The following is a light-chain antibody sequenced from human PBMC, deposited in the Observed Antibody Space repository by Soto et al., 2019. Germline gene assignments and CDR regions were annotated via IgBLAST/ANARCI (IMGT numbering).Light chain of an antibody. V-gene: IGKV3-15*01. Sequence: EIVLTQSPATLSVSPGERATLSCRTSQSIVNSVAWHQQKPGQAPRLLIYDASSRATDFPATFSASGSGTEFTLTISSLQSEDFAVYYCQQYENWPLTFGGGTKVEIK. CDR3: QQYENWPLT. CDR2: DAS. CDR1: QSIVNS. J-gene: IGKJ4*01.